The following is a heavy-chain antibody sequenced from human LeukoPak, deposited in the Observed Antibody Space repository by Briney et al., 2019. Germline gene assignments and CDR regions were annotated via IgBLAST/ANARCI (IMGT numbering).Heavy chain of an antibody. J-gene: IGHJ4*02. V-gene: IGHV4-39*01. D-gene: IGHD3-22*01. CDR3: DDSSGYVFDY. CDR1: GGSISSSSYY. CDR2: IYYSGST. Sequence: SETLSLTCTVSGGSISSSSYYWGWIRQPPGKGLEWIGSIYYSGSTYYNSSLKSRVTISVDTSKNQFSLKLSSVTAADTAVYYCDDSSGYVFDYWGQGTLVTVSS.